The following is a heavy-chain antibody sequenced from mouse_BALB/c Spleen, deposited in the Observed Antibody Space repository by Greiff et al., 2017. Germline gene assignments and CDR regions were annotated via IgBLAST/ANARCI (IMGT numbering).Heavy chain of an antibody. CDR3: ARELLRPSYYYAMDY. D-gene: IGHD1-2*01. CDR1: GFSLSRYS. J-gene: IGHJ4*01. Sequence: QVQLQQSGPGLVAPSQSLSISCTVSGFSLSRYSVHWVRQPPGKGLEWLGMIWGGGSTDYNSALNSRLSISKDNSKSQVFLKMNRLQTVDTAKYYCARELLRPSYYYAMDYWGQGTSVTVSS. CDR2: IWGGGST. V-gene: IGHV2-6-4*01.